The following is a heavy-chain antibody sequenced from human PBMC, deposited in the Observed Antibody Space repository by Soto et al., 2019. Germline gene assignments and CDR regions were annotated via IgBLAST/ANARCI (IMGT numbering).Heavy chain of an antibody. V-gene: IGHV4-31*03. CDR1: GGSISSGGYY. D-gene: IGHD3-10*01. Sequence: PSETLSLTCTVSGGSISSGGYYWSWIRQHPGKGLEWIGYIYYSGSTYYNPSLKSRVTISVDTSKNQFSLKLSSVTAADTAVYYCARDLWASSVSYYYYGMDVWGQGTTVTVSS. CDR3: ARDLWASSVSYYYYGMDV. J-gene: IGHJ6*02. CDR2: IYYSGST.